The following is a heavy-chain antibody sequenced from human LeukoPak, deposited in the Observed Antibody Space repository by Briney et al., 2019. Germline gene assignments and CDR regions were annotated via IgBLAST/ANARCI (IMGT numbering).Heavy chain of an antibody. CDR2: INHSGST. J-gene: IGHJ4*02. CDR3: ARDFGRAGWLLRNPYFDY. CDR1: GGSFSGYY. V-gene: IGHV4-34*01. D-gene: IGHD3-22*01. Sequence: SETLSLTCAVYGGSFSGYYWSWIRQPPGKGLEWIGEINHSGSTNYNPSLKSRVTISVDTSKNQFSLKLSSVTAADTAVYYCARDFGRAGWLLRNPYFDYWGQGTLVTVSS.